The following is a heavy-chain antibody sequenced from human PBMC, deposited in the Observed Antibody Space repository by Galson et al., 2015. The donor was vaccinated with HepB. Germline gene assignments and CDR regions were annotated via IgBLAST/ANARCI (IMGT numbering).Heavy chain of an antibody. V-gene: IGHV1-2*06. CDR3: ARDSLRGSSWYLVGVWFDP. CDR1: GYTFTGYY. CDR2: INPNSGDT. Sequence: SVKVSCKASGYTFTGYYMHWVRQAPGQGLEWMGRINPNSGDTNYAQKLQGRVTMTTDTSTSTAYMELRSLRSDDTAVYYCARDSLRGSSWYLVGVWFDPWGQGTLVTVSS. J-gene: IGHJ5*02. D-gene: IGHD6-13*01.